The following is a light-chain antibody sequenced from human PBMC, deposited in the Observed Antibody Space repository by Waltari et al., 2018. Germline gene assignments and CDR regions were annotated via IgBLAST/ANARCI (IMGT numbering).Light chain of an antibody. Sequence: QSVLTPPPSVSGAPGPRVTISCTWRSSNIGAGYDVHWYQQLPGIAPKVPINHTSNRPSGVPARFSGSRSGTSASLAITGLQAEDEADYYCQSHDTGLGGYVFGTGTKVTVL. V-gene: IGLV1-40*01. CDR2: HTS. CDR1: SSNIGAGYD. CDR3: QSHDTGLGGYV. J-gene: IGLJ1*01.